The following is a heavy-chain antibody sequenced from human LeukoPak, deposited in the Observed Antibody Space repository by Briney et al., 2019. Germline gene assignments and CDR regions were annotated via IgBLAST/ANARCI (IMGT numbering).Heavy chain of an antibody. CDR2: ITGGGDET. CDR3: AKGAAAGLVDWFDP. J-gene: IGHJ5*02. V-gene: IGHV3-23*01. CDR1: GFIFSNYA. Sequence: GGSLRLSCAASGFIFSNYALTWVRQAPGKGLEWVSSITGGGDETFYADSVKGRFSLSRDNSKNMLYLQMYSLGAEDTAMYYCAKGAAAGLVDWFDPWGQGTLVTVSS. D-gene: IGHD6-13*01.